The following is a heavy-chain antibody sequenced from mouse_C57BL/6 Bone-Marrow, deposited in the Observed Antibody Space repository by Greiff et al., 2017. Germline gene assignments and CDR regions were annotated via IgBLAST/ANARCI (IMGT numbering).Heavy chain of an antibody. J-gene: IGHJ2*01. Sequence: QVQLQQSGAELVKPGASVKLSCKASGYTFTSYWMHWVKQRPGQGLEWIGMIHPNSGSTNYNEKFKSKATLTVDKSSSTAYMQLSSLTSEDSAVYYCARSGITTKYYFDYWGQGTTLTVSS. CDR3: ARSGITTKYYFDY. CDR1: GYTFTSYW. D-gene: IGHD2-4*01. V-gene: IGHV1-64*01. CDR2: IHPNSGST.